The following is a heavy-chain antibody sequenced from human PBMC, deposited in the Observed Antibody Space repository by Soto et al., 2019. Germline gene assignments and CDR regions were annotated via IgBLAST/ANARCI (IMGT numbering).Heavy chain of an antibody. V-gene: IGHV1-69*12. CDR3: ARGSGGSSYYYYGMDV. D-gene: IGHD2-15*01. J-gene: IGHJ6*02. CDR2: VIPIFGTA. Sequence: QVQLVQSGAEVKKPGSSVKVSCKASGGTFSSYAINWVRQAPGQGREWMGGVIPIFGTANYAQKFQGRVTISADESTRTAYMELSSLRSEDTAVYYCARGSGGSSYYYYGMDVWGQGTTVTVSS. CDR1: GGTFSSYA.